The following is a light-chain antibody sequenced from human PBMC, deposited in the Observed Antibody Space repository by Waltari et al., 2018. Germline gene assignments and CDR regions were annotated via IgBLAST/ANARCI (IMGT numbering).Light chain of an antibody. Sequence: IMLTQSPATLSLSPGERAPLSCRTSQRVSSYLAWFQQKPGQAPRLLIYDTTNRATGIPARFSGGGSGTDFTLTISSLEPEDSAVYYCQQRSHWRTFGQGTKVEIK. CDR1: QRVSSY. V-gene: IGKV3-11*01. CDR2: DTT. CDR3: QQRSHWRT. J-gene: IGKJ1*01.